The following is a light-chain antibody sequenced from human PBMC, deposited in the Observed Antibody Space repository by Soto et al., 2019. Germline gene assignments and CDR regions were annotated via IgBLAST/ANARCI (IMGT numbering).Light chain of an antibody. J-gene: IGKJ1*01. CDR3: QQYNSYST. CDR2: DAS. V-gene: IGKV1-5*01. CDR1: ENINHW. Sequence: DIQMTQSPSTLSASVGDRVTITCRASENINHWLAWYQQKPGKAPKFLIYDASSLESGVPSRFSGSGSGTEFTLTISSLQPDDSATYYRQQYNSYSTFGQGTKVDIK.